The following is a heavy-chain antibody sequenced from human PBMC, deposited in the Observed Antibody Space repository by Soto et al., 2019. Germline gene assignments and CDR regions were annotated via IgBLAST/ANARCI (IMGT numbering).Heavy chain of an antibody. CDR2: ISDSGGRT. Sequence: GGSLGGSCTASGVTFNTYAMSWVRKAPGKGLEWVSTISDSGGRTYYAASVKGRFTISRDNSKNTLYLLMNSLSAEDTALYYCAKFHGSGTYYNFPDYWGQGTLVTVSS. V-gene: IGHV3-23*01. CDR3: AKFHGSGTYYNFPDY. CDR1: GVTFNTYA. J-gene: IGHJ4*02. D-gene: IGHD3-10*01.